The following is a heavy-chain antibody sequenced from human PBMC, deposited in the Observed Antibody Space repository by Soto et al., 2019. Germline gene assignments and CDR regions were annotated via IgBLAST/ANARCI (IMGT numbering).Heavy chain of an antibody. V-gene: IGHV3-23*01. CDR3: AKVPPLRGLDWSTHNFDY. CDR2: ISGSGGST. CDR1: GFTFGSFA. J-gene: IGHJ4*02. D-gene: IGHD3-3*01. Sequence: CGSLRLSCAASGFTFGSFARSWVRQAPGKGLEWVSAISGSGGSTYYADTVKGRFTMSRDNSKNTLYLQMKILKAEDTAVHYCAKVPPLRGLDWSTHNFDYWRQGTLVTVSS.